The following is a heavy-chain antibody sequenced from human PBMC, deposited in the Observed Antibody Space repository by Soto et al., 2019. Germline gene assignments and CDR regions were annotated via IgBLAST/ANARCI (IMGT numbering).Heavy chain of an antibody. CDR3: ARVSGTTDAFDI. V-gene: IGHV4-30-4*01. CDR2: IYHSGSA. D-gene: IGHD4-17*01. Sequence: QVQLQESGPGLVKPSQTLSLTCTVSGGSISSGDYYWSWIRQPPGKGLEWIGYIYHSGSAYYNPSLKSRXXIXVGXSKNQFSLKLSSVTAADTAMYYCARVSGTTDAFDIWGQGTMVTVSS. CDR1: GGSISSGDYY. J-gene: IGHJ3*02.